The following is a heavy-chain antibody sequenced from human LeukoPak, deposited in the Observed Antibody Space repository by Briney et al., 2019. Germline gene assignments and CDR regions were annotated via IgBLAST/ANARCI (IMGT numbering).Heavy chain of an antibody. CDR3: ARDSPGIAVASTYGLFDY. CDR1: GFTFSSYS. V-gene: IGHV3-21*01. D-gene: IGHD6-19*01. CDR2: ISSSSSYI. J-gene: IGHJ4*02. Sequence: GGSLRLSCAASGFTFSSYSMNWVRQAPGKGLEWVSSISSSSSYIYYADSVKGRFTISRDNAKNSLYLQMNSLRAEDTAVYYCARDSPGIAVASTYGLFDYWGQGTLVTVSS.